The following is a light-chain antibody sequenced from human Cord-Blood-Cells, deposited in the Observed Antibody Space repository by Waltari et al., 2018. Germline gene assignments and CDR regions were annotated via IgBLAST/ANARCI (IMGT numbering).Light chain of an antibody. V-gene: IGKV2-28*01. J-gene: IGKJ4*01. Sequence: DIVMTQSPLSLPVTPGEPASISCRSSQSLLHSNGYNYLDWYLEKPGQSPQLLIYLGSNRASGVPDRFSGSGSGTDFTLKISRVEAEDVGVYDCMQALQTLQTTLTFGGGTKVEIK. CDR3: MQALQTLQTTLT. CDR1: QSLLHSNGYNY. CDR2: LGS.